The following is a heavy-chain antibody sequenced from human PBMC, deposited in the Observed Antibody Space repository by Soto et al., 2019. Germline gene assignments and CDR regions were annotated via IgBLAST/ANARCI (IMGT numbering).Heavy chain of an antibody. CDR2: ISNYNGDT. V-gene: IGHV1-18*04. D-gene: IGHD1-1*01. CDR3: ARGDRTGSPTGWFDP. CDR1: GYTFTRYS. Sequence: QVQLVQSGAEVRKPGASVQVSCKASGYTFTRYSINWVRQAPGQGLEWVGWISNYNGDTKYAEKFQGRVTLPTAKLPTTTYMDLRSLTSDDTAMYFCARGDRTGSPTGWFDPWGQGTLVTVFS. J-gene: IGHJ5*02.